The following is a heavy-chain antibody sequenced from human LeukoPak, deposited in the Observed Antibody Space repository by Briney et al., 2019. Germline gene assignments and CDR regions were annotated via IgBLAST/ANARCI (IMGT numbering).Heavy chain of an antibody. V-gene: IGHV3-11*01. CDR1: GFSVSDYY. CDR3: ARGTYYSGSGPGSWFDP. D-gene: IGHD3-10*01. Sequence: DPGGSLRLSCAASGFSVSDYYMNWIRQSPGKGLEWVSHISKKTAIGYADSVKGRFTISRDNANNLLLLQMDSLRPEDTGVYYCARGTYYSGSGPGSWFDPWGHGTPVTVSS. CDR2: ISKKTAI. J-gene: IGHJ5*02.